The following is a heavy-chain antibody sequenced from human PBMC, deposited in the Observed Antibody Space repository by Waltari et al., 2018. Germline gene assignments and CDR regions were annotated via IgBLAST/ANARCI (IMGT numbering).Heavy chain of an antibody. D-gene: IGHD1-26*01. Sequence: QVRLVQSGAEVRKPGSSVRVSCEASGGSFGTYAITWVRQAPGQGLEWMAATIPIYGTPNYAQKFQGRVTIAADASTRTAYMDLSSLRSDDTAVYYCAKRIVGGPFDVWGQGTVVTVSS. CDR3: AKRIVGGPFDV. CDR1: GGSFGTYA. CDR2: TIPIYGTP. J-gene: IGHJ3*01. V-gene: IGHV1-69*13.